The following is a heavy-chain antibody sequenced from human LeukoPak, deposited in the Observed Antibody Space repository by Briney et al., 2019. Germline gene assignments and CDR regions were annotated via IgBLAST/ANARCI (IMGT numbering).Heavy chain of an antibody. J-gene: IGHJ5*02. CDR2: ISYDGSNK. V-gene: IGHV3-30-3*01. D-gene: IGHD5-12*01. CDR1: GFTFSSYA. CDR3: ARVRYSGYDEFDP. Sequence: PGRSLRLSCAASGFTFSSYAMHWVRQAPGKGLEWVAVISYDGSNKYYADSVKGRFTISRDNSKNTLYLQMNSLRDEDTAVYYCARVRYSGYDEFDPWGQGTLVTVSS.